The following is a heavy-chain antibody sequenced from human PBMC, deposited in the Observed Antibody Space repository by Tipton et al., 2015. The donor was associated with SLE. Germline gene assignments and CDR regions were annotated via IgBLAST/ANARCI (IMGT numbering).Heavy chain of an antibody. J-gene: IGHJ4*02. V-gene: IGHV4-4*02. CDR3: AKDYNYDYPDYN. Sequence: TLSLTCAVYGGSISSRNWWSWIRQPPGKGLEWIGEIDHSGSTNYNPSLESRVTISIDKSRNQFSLKSNSVTAADTAVYYCAKDYNYDYPDYNWGQGTLVIVSS. D-gene: IGHD4-17*01. CDR1: GGSISSRNW. CDR2: IDHSGST.